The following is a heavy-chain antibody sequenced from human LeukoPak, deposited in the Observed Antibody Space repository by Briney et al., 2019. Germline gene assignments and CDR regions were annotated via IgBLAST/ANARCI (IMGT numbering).Heavy chain of an antibody. D-gene: IGHD2-2*02. V-gene: IGHV4-59*01. CDR3: ARVYCSSTSCYTQAGWFDP. CDR1: GGSISSYY. J-gene: IGHJ5*02. CDR2: IYYSGST. Sequence: SETQSLTCTVSGGSISSYYWSWIRQPPGKGLEWIGYIYYSGSTNYNPSLKSRVTISVDTSKNQFSLKLSSVTAADTAVYYCARVYCSSTSCYTQAGWFDPWGQGTLVTVSS.